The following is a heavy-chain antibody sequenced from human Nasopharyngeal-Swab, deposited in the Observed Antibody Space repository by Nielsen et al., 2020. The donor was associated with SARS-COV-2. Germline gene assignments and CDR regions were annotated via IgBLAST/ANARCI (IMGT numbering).Heavy chain of an antibody. CDR2: ISYEGSKK. J-gene: IGHJ3*01. CDR1: GFNFNNYG. V-gene: IGHV3-30*18. CDR3: AKATQIFWFGQFRNDAFDV. D-gene: IGHD3-10*01. Sequence: GESLKISCAASGFNFNNYGMHWVRQAPGKGLEWVAVISYEGSKKSYVASVEGRFTVSRDFSKNTLFLQMNSLRPEDTAVYYCAKATQIFWFGQFRNDAFDVWGRGTMVTVSS.